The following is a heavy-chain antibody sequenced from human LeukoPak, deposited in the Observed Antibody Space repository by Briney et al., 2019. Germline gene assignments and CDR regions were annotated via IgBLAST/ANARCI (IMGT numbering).Heavy chain of an antibody. D-gene: IGHD5-12*01. CDR3: VRRDSGWNYFDY. J-gene: IGHJ4*02. Sequence: SETLSLTCAVSGGSISNHYWGWIRQPPGKGLQWIGDIYYTGKNNYNPSLKSRVTISLDTSRDHLSLKLTSVLAADTAIYYCVRRDSGWNYFDYWGQGILVTVSS. CDR2: IYYTGKN. CDR1: GGSISNHY. V-gene: IGHV4-59*08.